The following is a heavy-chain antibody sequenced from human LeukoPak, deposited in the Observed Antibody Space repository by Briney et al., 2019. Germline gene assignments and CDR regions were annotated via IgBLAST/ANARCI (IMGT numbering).Heavy chain of an antibody. V-gene: IGHV3-23*01. CDR2: VSGSGDST. J-gene: IGHJ4*02. CDR3: AKDRAAAYYFDY. Sequence: GGSLRLSCAASGFTFSSYAMSWVRQAPGKGLEWVPVVSGSGDSTYYADSVKGRFTISRDNFKNTLYLQMNSLRAEDTAVYYCAKDRAAAYYFDYWGQGTLVTVSS. CDR1: GFTFSSYA. D-gene: IGHD6-13*01.